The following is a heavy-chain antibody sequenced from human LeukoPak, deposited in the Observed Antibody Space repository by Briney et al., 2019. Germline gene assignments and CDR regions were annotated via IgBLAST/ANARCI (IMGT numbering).Heavy chain of an antibody. V-gene: IGHV1-2*02. CDR3: ARANPLYCSSTTCLFDY. D-gene: IGHD2-2*01. Sequence: ASVNVSCKASGYTFTGYYMHWVRQAPGHGFEWMGWVNPNSGDTNYAQKFQGRVTMTRDTSISTAHMELSRLRSDDTAVYYCARANPLYCSSTTCLFDYWGQGTLVTVSS. CDR1: GYTFTGYY. J-gene: IGHJ4*02. CDR2: VNPNSGDT.